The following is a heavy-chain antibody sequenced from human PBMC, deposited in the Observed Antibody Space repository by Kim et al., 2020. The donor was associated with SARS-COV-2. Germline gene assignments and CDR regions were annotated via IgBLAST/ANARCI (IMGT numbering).Heavy chain of an antibody. J-gene: IGHJ3*02. CDR3: AKDDGSGSYYTLYGAFDI. V-gene: IGHV3-30*02. Sequence: KGRFTISRDNSKNTLYLQMNSLRAEDTAVYYCAKDDGSGSYYTLYGAFDIWGQGTMVTVSS. D-gene: IGHD3-10*01.